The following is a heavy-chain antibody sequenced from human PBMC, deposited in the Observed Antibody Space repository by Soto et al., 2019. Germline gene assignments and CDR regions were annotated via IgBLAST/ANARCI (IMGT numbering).Heavy chain of an antibody. J-gene: IGHJ3*02. Sequence: GSLRLSCAASGFTFSSYAMSWVRQAPGKGLEWVSAISGSGGSTYYADSVKGRFTISRDNSKNTLYLQMNSLRAEGTAVYYCAKDSDSRGAFDIWGQGTMVTVSS. D-gene: IGHD3-22*01. CDR3: AKDSDSRGAFDI. CDR1: GFTFSSYA. V-gene: IGHV3-23*01. CDR2: ISGSGGST.